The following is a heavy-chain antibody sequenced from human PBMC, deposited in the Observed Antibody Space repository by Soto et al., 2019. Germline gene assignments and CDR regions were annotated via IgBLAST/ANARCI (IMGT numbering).Heavy chain of an antibody. Sequence: EVQLLESGGGLVQPGGSLRLSCAASGFTFSSYAMSWVRQAPGKGLEWVSAISGSGGSTYYADSVKGRFTISRDNSKNTLYLQMNSLRAEDTAVYYCASWGYSSGWYATFADCWGQGTLVTVSS. CDR2: ISGSGGST. J-gene: IGHJ4*02. CDR3: ASWGYSSGWYATFADC. V-gene: IGHV3-23*01. CDR1: GFTFSSYA. D-gene: IGHD6-19*01.